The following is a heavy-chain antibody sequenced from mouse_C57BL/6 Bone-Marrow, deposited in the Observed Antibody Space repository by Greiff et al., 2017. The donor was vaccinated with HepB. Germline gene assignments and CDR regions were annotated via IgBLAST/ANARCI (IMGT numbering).Heavy chain of an antibody. CDR3: ARHEDYSNYGAMDY. D-gene: IGHD2-5*01. V-gene: IGHV5-12*01. Sequence: EVQGVESGGGLVQPGGSLKLSCAASGFTFSDYYMYWVRQTPEKRLEWVAYISNGGGSTYYPDTVKGRFTISRDNAKNTLYLQMSRLKSEDTAMYYCARHEDYSNYGAMDYWGQGTSVTVSS. CDR2: ISNGGGST. J-gene: IGHJ4*01. CDR1: GFTFSDYY.